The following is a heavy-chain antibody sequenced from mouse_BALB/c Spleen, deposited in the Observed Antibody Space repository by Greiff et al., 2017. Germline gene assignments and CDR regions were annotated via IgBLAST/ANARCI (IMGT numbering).Heavy chain of an antibody. CDR2: ISDGGSYT. V-gene: IGHV5-4*02. D-gene: IGHD1-1*01. CDR1: GFTFSDYY. J-gene: IGHJ3*01. Sequence: EVHLVESGGGLVKPGGSLKLSCAASGFTFSDYYMYWVRQTPEKRLEWVATISDGGSYTYYPDSVKGRFTISRDNAKNNLYLQMSSLKSEDTAMYYCARDRENYYGSSYWFAYWGQGTLVTVSA. CDR3: ARDRENYYGSSYWFAY.